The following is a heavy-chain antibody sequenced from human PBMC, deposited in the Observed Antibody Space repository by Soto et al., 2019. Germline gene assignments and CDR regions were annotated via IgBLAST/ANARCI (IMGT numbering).Heavy chain of an antibody. V-gene: IGHV4-59*08. Sequence: QVQLQESGPGLVKPSETLSLTCTVSNASISTYYWSWIRQTPGKGLEWIGNFYYSGSTNYNPSLEGRVTISADTSKNQFSLSLSSVTAADTAVYYCARQEAMDIYDSSGYYLGFWFDYWGQGTRVTVSS. D-gene: IGHD3-22*01. CDR2: FYYSGST. J-gene: IGHJ4*02. CDR3: ARQEAMDIYDSSGYYLGFWFDY. CDR1: NASISTYY.